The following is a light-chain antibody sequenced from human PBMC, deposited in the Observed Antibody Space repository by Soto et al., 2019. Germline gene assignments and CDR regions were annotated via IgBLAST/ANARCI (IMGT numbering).Light chain of an antibody. CDR3: QQFKNYLRT. V-gene: IGKV1D-13*01. CDR1: QDISST. Sequence: AIQLTQSPSSLSASVGDRVTITCRASQDISSTLVWYQQKPGKAPKLLIYGASNLESGVPSRFSGDGSGTDFTLTIKNLQSEDFATYHCQQFKNYLRTFGQGTKLEIK. J-gene: IGKJ2*01. CDR2: GAS.